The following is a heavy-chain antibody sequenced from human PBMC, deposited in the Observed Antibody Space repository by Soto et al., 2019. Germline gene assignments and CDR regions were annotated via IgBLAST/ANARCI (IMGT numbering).Heavy chain of an antibody. CDR3: ASPFCRGGRCYFTY. Sequence: QLQLQESGPGLVKPSETLSLTCTVSGGSVTRSSHYWGWVRQPPGKGLEWIGTVYFSETTSYNPSLKSRVTISVDTSKTHLSLNLRSVTAADTAVYFCASPFCRGGRCYFTYWGQGTLVIVSS. CDR2: VYFSETT. CDR1: GGSVTRSSHY. D-gene: IGHD2-15*01. V-gene: IGHV4-39*01. J-gene: IGHJ4*02.